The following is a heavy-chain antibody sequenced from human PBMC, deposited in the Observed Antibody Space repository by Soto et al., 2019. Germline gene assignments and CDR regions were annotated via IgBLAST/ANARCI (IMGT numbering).Heavy chain of an antibody. V-gene: IGHV1-18*01. CDR2: ISAYNGNT. D-gene: IGHD3-9*01. CDR1: GYTFTSYG. Sequence: ASVKVSCKASGYTFTSYGISWVRQAPGQGLEWMGWISAYNGNTNYAQKLQGRVTMTTDTSTSTAYMELRSLRSDDTAVYYCARGGFGLRYFEWLSPSAFDYWGQGTLVTVSS. CDR3: ARGGFGLRYFEWLSPSAFDY. J-gene: IGHJ4*02.